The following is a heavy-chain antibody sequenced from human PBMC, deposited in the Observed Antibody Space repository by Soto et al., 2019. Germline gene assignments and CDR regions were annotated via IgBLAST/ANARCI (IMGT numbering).Heavy chain of an antibody. Sequence: ASVQVSCKAPGYTFTSYYLHWVRQSSGRGRAWMGIINPSSGTTTYTQKFQGRVTMTRDTSTSTVYMELHSLRSEDTAVYHCARDVSIIVRLRGLTPPDPWGQGTPVTVSS. D-gene: IGHD3-10*01. J-gene: IGHJ5*02. V-gene: IGHV1-46*01. CDR1: GYTFTSYY. CDR3: ARDVSIIVRLRGLTPPDP. CDR2: INPSSGTT.